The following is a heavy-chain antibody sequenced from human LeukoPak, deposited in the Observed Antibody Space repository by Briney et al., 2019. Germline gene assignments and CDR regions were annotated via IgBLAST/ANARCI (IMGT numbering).Heavy chain of an antibody. CDR1: GGSISSGSYY. CDR2: IYTSGST. V-gene: IGHV4-61*02. CDR3: ARLTYMGGAFDI. Sequence: TSETLSLTCTVSGGSISSGSYYWSWIRQPAGKGLEWIGRIYTSGSTNYNPSLKSRVTISVDTSKNQFSLKLSSATAADTAVYYCARLTYMGGAFDIWGQGTMVTVSS. D-gene: IGHD3-16*01. J-gene: IGHJ3*02.